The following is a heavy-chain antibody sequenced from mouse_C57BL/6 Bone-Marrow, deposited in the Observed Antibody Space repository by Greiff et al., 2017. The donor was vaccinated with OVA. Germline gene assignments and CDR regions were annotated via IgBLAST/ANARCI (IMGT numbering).Heavy chain of an antibody. J-gene: IGHJ2*01. CDR1: GYTFTSYW. D-gene: IGHD1-1*01. Sequence: KQSCKASGYTFTSYWMHWVKQRPIQGLEWIGNIDPSDSETHYNQKFKDKATLTVDKSSSTAYMQLSSLTSEDSAVYYCAIYYGSSPHFDYWGQGTTLTVSS. V-gene: IGHV1-52*01. CDR3: AIYYGSSPHFDY. CDR2: IDPSDSET.